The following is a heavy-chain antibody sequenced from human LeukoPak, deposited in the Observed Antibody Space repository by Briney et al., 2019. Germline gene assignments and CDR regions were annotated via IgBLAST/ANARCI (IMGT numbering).Heavy chain of an antibody. D-gene: IGHD5-18*01. CDR1: GFTFSSYA. J-gene: IGHJ4*02. Sequence: GRSLRLSCAASGFTFSSYAMHWVRQAPGKGLEWVAVISYDGSNKYYADSVKGRFTISRDNSKNTLYLQMNSLRAEDTAVYYCASLWDTAMVSPFDYWGQGTLVTVSS. V-gene: IGHV3-30-3*01. CDR3: ASLWDTAMVSPFDY. CDR2: ISYDGSNK.